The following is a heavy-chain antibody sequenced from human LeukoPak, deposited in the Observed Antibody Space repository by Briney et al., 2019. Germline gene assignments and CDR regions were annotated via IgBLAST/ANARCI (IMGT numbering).Heavy chain of an antibody. J-gene: IGHJ5*02. V-gene: IGHV3-7*01. D-gene: IGHD3-10*01. Sequence: PGGSLRLSCAASGFTFTTYWVGWVRQAPGKGLEWVANIKQDGSEQYYVDSVKGRFTISRDNAKNSLSLQMNSLRAEDTAVYYCARPLMYYYGSETYFWFDPWGQGTLVTVSS. CDR2: IKQDGSEQ. CDR3: ARPLMYYYGSETYFWFDP. CDR1: GFTFTTYW.